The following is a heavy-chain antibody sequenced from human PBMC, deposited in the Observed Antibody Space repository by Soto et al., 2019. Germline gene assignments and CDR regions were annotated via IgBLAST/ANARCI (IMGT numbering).Heavy chain of an antibody. Sequence: GVSLRLSCAASGLTVSNSYMSWVRQAPGKGLEWVSVIYSGGSTYYADSVKGRFTISRDSSKNTLYLQMNSLRAEDTAVYYCPRGFQSSFGYWGQGTLVTVSS. CDR2: IYSGGST. CDR1: GLTVSNSY. D-gene: IGHD2-21*01. CDR3: PRGFQSSFGY. V-gene: IGHV3-53*01. J-gene: IGHJ4*02.